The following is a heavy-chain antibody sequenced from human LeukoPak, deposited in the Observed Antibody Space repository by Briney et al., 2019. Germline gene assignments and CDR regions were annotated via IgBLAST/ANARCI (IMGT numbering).Heavy chain of an antibody. CDR1: GSSFTSYW. J-gene: IGHJ6*02. Sequence: GASLKISYKGSGSSFTSYWIGWVRPMPGKGLEWMGIIYPGDSDTRYSPSFQGQVTISADKSISTAYLQWSSLKASDTAMYYCARLDARCSSTSCHTYYYYGMDVWGQGTTVTVSS. CDR2: IYPGDSDT. D-gene: IGHD2-2*01. CDR3: ARLDARCSSTSCHTYYYYGMDV. V-gene: IGHV5-51*01.